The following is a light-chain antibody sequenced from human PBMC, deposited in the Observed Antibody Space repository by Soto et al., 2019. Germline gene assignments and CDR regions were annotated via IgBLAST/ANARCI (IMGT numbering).Light chain of an antibody. Sequence: QSVLTQPPSVSEAPGQRVTISCTGSSSNIGAGYDVHWYQQLPGTAPKLLIYGNSNRPSGVPDRFSGSKSGTSASLAITGLQAEDEADYYCQSYDSSLSAYYVFGTGTKVTDL. CDR1: SSNIGAGYD. J-gene: IGLJ1*01. CDR3: QSYDSSLSAYYV. CDR2: GNS. V-gene: IGLV1-40*01.